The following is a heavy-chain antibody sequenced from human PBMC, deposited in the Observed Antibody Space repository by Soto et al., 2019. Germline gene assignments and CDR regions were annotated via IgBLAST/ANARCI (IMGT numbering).Heavy chain of an antibody. V-gene: IGHV3-11*01. CDR3: ARDLGYYDSSGDFDY. D-gene: IGHD3-22*01. Sequence: GGSLRLSCAASGFTFSDYYMSWIRQAPGKGLEWVSYISSSDSIVSYADSVKGRFTISRDNAKNSLYLQMNSLRAEDTAVYFCARDLGYYDSSGDFDYWGQGTLVTVSS. CDR2: ISSSDSIV. J-gene: IGHJ4*02. CDR1: GFTFSDYY.